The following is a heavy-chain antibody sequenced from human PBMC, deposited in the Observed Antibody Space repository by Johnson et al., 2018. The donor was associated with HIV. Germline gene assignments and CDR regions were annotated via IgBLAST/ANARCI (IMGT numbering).Heavy chain of an antibody. CDR3: ARDSSSWGDDGFDI. CDR2: IEQDGSEK. Sequence: VQLVESGGGLVQPGRSLRLSCAASGFIFSTYCMSWVRQAPGKGLEWVANIEQDGSEKHYVDSVKGRFTISRDNAKNSLYLQMNSLRAEDTAVYYCARDSSSWGDDGFDIWGQGTMVTVSS. CDR1: GFIFSTYC. D-gene: IGHD6-6*01. J-gene: IGHJ3*02. V-gene: IGHV3-7*01.